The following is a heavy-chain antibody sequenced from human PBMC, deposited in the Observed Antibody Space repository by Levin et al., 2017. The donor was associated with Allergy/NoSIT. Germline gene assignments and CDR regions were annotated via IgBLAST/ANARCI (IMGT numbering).Heavy chain of an antibody. Sequence: PSETLSLTCAVFGGSISSGGYSWSWIRQPPGKGLEWIGYIYHSGSRYYNPSLKSRVTISVDRSKNQFSLKLSSVTAADTAVYYCARGGDYYYYMDVWGKGTTVTVSS. V-gene: IGHV4-30-2*01. D-gene: IGHD3-10*01. CDR1: GGSISSGGYS. CDR3: ARGGDYYYYMDV. J-gene: IGHJ6*03. CDR2: IYHSGSR.